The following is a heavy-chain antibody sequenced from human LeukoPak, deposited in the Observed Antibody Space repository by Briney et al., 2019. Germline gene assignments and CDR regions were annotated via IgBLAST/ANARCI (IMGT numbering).Heavy chain of an antibody. D-gene: IGHD2-2*01. V-gene: IGHV3-53*01. CDR3: ARSRSRACDP. CDR1: GFSISTNY. Sequence: GGSLRLSCAASGFSISTNYMSWVRQAPGKGLEWVSVSYSGGTTNYIDSVKGRFTISRATTKNRLYLQMNNLRAGDTAVYYCARSRSRACDPWGQGSLVIVSS. CDR2: SYSGGTT. J-gene: IGHJ5*02.